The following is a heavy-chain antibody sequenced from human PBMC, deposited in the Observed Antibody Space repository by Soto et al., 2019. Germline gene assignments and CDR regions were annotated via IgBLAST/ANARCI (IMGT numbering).Heavy chain of an antibody. V-gene: IGHV1-46*03. D-gene: IGHD3-10*01. CDR1: GYTFTSYY. CDR3: ARDYDYGSGSYYPDYYYYYYMDV. CDR2: INPSGGST. Sequence: ASVKVSCKASGYTFTSYYMHWVRQAPGQGLEWMGIINPSGGSTSYAQKFQGRVTMTRDTSTSTVYMELSSLRSEDTAVYYCARDYDYGSGSYYPDYYYYYYMDVWGKGTTVTVSS. J-gene: IGHJ6*03.